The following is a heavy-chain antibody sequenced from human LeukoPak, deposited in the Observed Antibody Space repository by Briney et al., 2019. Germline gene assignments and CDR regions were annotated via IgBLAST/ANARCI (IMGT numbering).Heavy chain of an antibody. D-gene: IGHD3-10*01. J-gene: IGHJ5*02. CDR3: ARGGITMVRGVMGWFDP. V-gene: IGHV4-59*01. CDR1: GGSISSYY. CDR2: IYYSGST. Sequence: SETLSLTCTVSGGSISSYYWSWIRQPPGKGLEWIGYIYYSGSTNYNPSLKSRVTISVDTSKNQFSLKLSSVTAADTAVYYCARGGITMVRGVMGWFDPWGQGTLVTVSS.